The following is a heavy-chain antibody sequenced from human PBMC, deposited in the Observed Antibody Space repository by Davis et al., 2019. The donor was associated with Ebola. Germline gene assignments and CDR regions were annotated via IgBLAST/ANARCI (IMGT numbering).Heavy chain of an antibody. CDR3: ACFGGIAAAEYYYYYGMDV. J-gene: IGHJ6*02. D-gene: IGHD6-13*01. V-gene: IGHV3-33*01. CDR2: IWYDGSNK. CDR1: GFTFSSYG. Sequence: GGFLRLSCAASGFTFSSYGMHWVRQAPGKGLEWVAVIWYDGSNKYYADSVKGRFTISRDNSKNTLYLQMNSLRAEDTAVYYCACFGGIAAAEYYYYYGMDVWGQGTTVTVSS.